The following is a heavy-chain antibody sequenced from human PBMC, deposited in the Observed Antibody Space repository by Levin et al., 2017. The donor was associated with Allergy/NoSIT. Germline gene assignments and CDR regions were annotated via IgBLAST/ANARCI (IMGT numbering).Heavy chain of an antibody. CDR1: GFTFRSSA. CDR3: AKDYPDYGDFGY. J-gene: IGHJ4*02. Sequence: LSLTCAASGFTFRSSAMSWVRQAPGKGLEWVSAISGSGGSTYYADSVKGRFTISRDNSKNTLYLQMNSLRAEDTAVYYCAKDYPDYGDFGYWGQGTLVTVSS. CDR2: ISGSGGST. D-gene: IGHD4-17*01. V-gene: IGHV3-23*01.